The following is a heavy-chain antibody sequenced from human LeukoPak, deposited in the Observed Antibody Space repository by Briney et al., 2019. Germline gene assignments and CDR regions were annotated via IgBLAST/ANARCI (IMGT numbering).Heavy chain of an antibody. V-gene: IGHV4-4*09. D-gene: IGHD6-6*01. CDR2: IYTSADI. CDR1: GASITSYY. CDR3: ARDVAAARFFDY. J-gene: IGHJ4*02. Sequence: SETLSPTCTVSGASITSYYWTWLRQPPGKELEWIGNIYTSADINFSPSLKSRVTISLDASKRQFSLKLNSVTAADTAVYYCARDVAAARFFDYWGQGTLVTVSS.